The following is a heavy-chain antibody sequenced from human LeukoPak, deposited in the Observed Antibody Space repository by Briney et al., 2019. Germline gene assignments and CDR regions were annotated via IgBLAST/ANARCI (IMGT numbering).Heavy chain of an antibody. CDR1: GFTFSSYA. CDR2: ISNSGGST. D-gene: IGHD1-26*01. CDR3: AKTRPRTVSGSYYVLFDY. J-gene: IGHJ4*02. Sequence: GGSLRLSCAASGFTFSSYAMSWVRQAPGKGLEGVSFISNSGGSTSYADSVKGRFTISRDNSKNTLYLQMNSLRVEDTAVYYCAKTRPRTVSGSYYVLFDYWGQGTLVTVSS. V-gene: IGHV3-23*01.